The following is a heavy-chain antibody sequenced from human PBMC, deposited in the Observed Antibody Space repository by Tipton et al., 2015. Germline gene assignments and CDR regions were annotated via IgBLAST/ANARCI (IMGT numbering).Heavy chain of an antibody. J-gene: IGHJ4*02. CDR1: GGSISSSDYY. V-gene: IGHV4-39*07. CDR2: IYYSGST. Sequence: TLSLTCTVSGGSISSSDYYWVWLRQPPGMGLECIGTIYYSGSTYYNPSLKSRVTISVDTSKNQFSLRLNSVTAADTAMYYCARARGRHGGLFDSWGQGTLVTVSS. CDR3: ARARGRHGGLFDS. D-gene: IGHD4-23*01.